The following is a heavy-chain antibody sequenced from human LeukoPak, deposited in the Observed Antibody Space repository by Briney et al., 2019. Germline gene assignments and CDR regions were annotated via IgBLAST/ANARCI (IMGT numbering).Heavy chain of an antibody. Sequence: GGSLRLSCAASGFTFDDYAMSWVRHAPGKGVEWVSGINWNGGNTGYGDSVKGRFTISRDNDKNSLYLQMNSLKAEDTALYYCARVWGYDILTGHLDYWGQGTLVTVSS. V-gene: IGHV3-20*04. CDR1: GFTFDDYA. D-gene: IGHD3-9*01. J-gene: IGHJ4*02. CDR2: INWNGGNT. CDR3: ARVWGYDILTGHLDY.